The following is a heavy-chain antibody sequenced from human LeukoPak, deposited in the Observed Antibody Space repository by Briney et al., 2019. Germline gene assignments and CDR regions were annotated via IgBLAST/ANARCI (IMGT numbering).Heavy chain of an antibody. J-gene: IGHJ4*02. CDR2: IIPIFGTA. D-gene: IGHD3-22*01. CDR3: ARGSRAAYDSSGYYYPYFDY. CDR1: GGTFSSYA. Sequence: SVTVSCKASGGTFSSYAISWVRQAPGQGLEWMGGIIPIFGTANYAQKFQGRVTITADESTSTAYMELSSLRSEDTAVYYCARGSRAAYDSSGYYYPYFDYWGQGTLVTVSS. V-gene: IGHV1-69*13.